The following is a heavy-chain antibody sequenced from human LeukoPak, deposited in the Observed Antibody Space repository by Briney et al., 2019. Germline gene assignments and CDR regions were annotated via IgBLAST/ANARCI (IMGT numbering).Heavy chain of an antibody. D-gene: IGHD5-12*01. CDR1: GFIFGDYA. CDR2: IRSKAYGGTT. CDR3: SRDRENGGSGYDSKNY. V-gene: IGHV3-49*03. Sequence: GGSLRLSCTASGFIFGDYAMSWFRQAPGKGLEWVGFIRSKAYGGTTEYAASVKGRFTISRDDSKSIAHLQMNSLKAEDTAVYYCSRDRENGGSGYDSKNYWGQGTLVTVSS. J-gene: IGHJ4*02.